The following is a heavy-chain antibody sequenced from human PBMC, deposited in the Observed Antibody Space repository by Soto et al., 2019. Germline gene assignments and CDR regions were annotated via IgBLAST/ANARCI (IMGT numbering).Heavy chain of an antibody. V-gene: IGHV3-48*03. D-gene: IGHD3-3*01. J-gene: IGHJ6*02. CDR2: ISSSGSTI. CDR3: ARRLVGWSGYLQRPPQPENYGMDV. CDR1: GSAFGSYA. Sequence: GGSLRLSCTASGSAFGSYAMNWVRQLPGKGLEWVSYISSSGSTIYYADSVKGRFTISRDNAKNSLYLQMNSLRAEDTAVYYCARRLVGWSGYLQRPPQPENYGMDVWGQGTTVTVSS.